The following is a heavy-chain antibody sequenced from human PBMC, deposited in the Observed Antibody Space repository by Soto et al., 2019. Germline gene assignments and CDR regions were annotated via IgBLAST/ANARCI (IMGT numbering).Heavy chain of an antibody. D-gene: IGHD1-7*01. V-gene: IGHV5-51*01. J-gene: IGHJ4*02. CDR2: IHPGASDT. CDR3: ARGGFIGTPPDY. Sequence: GESLKISCKGTGYNFGGYCIGWVRQLPGKGLEWMGIIHPGASDTRYSPSFQGQVTIAADESTSTTYLQWRSLKASDSATYYSARGGFIGTPPDYWGQGTQVTVSS. CDR1: GYNFGGYC.